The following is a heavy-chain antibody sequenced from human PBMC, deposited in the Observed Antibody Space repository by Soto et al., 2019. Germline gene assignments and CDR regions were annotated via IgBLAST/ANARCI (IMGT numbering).Heavy chain of an antibody. Sequence: GASVKVSCKTSGYSFTDYAIHWVRQAPGQALEWLGWIAAGNGNTRFSQKIQDRVTITRDTSATTAYMELTSLRPEDTAVYYCARAHYYDSSGYYDYWGQGTLVTVSS. CDR3: ARAHYYDSSGYYDY. D-gene: IGHD3-22*01. V-gene: IGHV1-3*01. J-gene: IGHJ4*02. CDR2: IAAGNGNT. CDR1: GYSFTDYA.